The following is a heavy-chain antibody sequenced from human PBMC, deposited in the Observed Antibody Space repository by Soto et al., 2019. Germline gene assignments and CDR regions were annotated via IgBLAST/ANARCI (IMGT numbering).Heavy chain of an antibody. Sequence: EVQLVESGGGLVRPGGSLRLSCAASGFTFRNAWMNWVRQATGKGLEWVGRVKSRTDGGAADYAAPVKGRFTISRDDSRNTLSLQMNSLKSEDTAVYYCTTDPNYDYIWGTYRYFAYWGQGTLVTVSS. J-gene: IGHJ1*01. CDR2: VKSRTDGGAA. CDR3: TTDPNYDYIWGTYRYFAY. D-gene: IGHD3-16*02. V-gene: IGHV3-15*07. CDR1: GFTFRNAW.